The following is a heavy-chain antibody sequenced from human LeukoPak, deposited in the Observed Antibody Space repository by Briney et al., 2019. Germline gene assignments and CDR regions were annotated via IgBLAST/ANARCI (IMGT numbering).Heavy chain of an antibody. D-gene: IGHD2-15*01. CDR3: AKQLGYCSDGSCYFPY. CDR1: GFTVSSNY. V-gene: IGHV3-53*01. Sequence: GGSLRLSCAASGFTVSSNYMSWVRQAPGKGLEWVSVIYSGGSTYYADSVQGRFTISRDNSKSTLCLQMNSLRAEDTAVYYCAKQLGYCSDGSCYFPYWGQGTLVTVSS. CDR2: IYSGGST. J-gene: IGHJ4*02.